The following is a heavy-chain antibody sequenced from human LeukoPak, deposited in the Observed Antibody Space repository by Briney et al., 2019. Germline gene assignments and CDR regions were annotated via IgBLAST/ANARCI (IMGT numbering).Heavy chain of an antibody. CDR3: AKELDYGDYVYTH. CDR1: EFTFSSYG. Sequence: QPGGSLRLSCAASEFTFSSYGMHWVRQAPGKGLEWVAVIWYDGSNKYYADSVKGRFTISRDNSKNTLYLQMNSLRAEDTAVYYCAKELDYGDYVYTHWGQGTLVTVSS. J-gene: IGHJ4*02. V-gene: IGHV3-30*02. CDR2: IWYDGSNK. D-gene: IGHD4-17*01.